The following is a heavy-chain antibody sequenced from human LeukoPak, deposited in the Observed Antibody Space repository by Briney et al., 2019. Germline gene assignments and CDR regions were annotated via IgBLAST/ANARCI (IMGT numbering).Heavy chain of an antibody. CDR3: ARDAGNSGYGCDL. J-gene: IGHJ5*02. CDR1: GFTFSSYA. V-gene: IGHV3-23*01. Sequence: GSLRLSCAASGFTFSSYAMSWVRQAPGKGVEWVSHIRYTGETFYADSVKGRFTISKDNARNSLYLQMNDLRGEDTAIYYCARDAGNSGYGCDLWGQGTLVTVSS. CDR2: IRYTGET. D-gene: IGHD5-12*01.